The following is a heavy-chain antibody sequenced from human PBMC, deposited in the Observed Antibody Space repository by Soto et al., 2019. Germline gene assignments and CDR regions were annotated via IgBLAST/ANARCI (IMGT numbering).Heavy chain of an antibody. D-gene: IGHD5-18*01. J-gene: IGHJ4*02. CDR2: ISAYNGNT. Sequence: ASVKVSCKASXYTFTSYGIXWVRXXXXQGLEWMGWISAYNGNTNYAQKLQGRVTMTTDTSTSTAYMELRSLRSDDTAVYYCARDVGYSYGYGPFDYWGQGTLVTVX. CDR1: XYTFTSYG. V-gene: IGHV1-18*01. CDR3: ARDVGYSYGYGPFDY.